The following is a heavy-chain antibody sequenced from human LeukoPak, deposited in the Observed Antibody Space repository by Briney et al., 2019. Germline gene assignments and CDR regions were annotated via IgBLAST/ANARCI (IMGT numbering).Heavy chain of an antibody. CDR2: IIPIFGTA. V-gene: IGHV1-69*13. CDR1: GGTFSSYA. Sequence: SVKVSCKASGGTFSSYAISWVRQAPGQGLEWMGGIIPIFGTATYAQKFQGRVTITADESTSTAYMELSSLRSEDTAVYYCASALSNGGTTYCSSTSCQEVGYYYYGMDVWGQGTTVTVSS. D-gene: IGHD2-2*01. J-gene: IGHJ6*02. CDR3: ASALSNGGTTYCSSTSCQEVGYYYYGMDV.